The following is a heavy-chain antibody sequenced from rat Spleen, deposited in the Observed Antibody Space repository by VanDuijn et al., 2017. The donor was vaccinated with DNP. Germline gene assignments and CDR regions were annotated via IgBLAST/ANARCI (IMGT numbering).Heavy chain of an antibody. V-gene: IGHV5-19*01. D-gene: IGHD1-11*01. Sequence: EVQLVESGGGLVQPGRSLKLSCAASGFTFSDYNMAWVRQAPKKGLEWVATISPSGGSTYYRDSVKGRFTISRDNAKSTFYLQMDSLRSEDTATYYCTTDFERGYWGQGAMVTVSS. J-gene: IGHJ2*01. CDR2: ISPSGGST. CDR3: TTDFERGY. CDR1: GFTFSDYN.